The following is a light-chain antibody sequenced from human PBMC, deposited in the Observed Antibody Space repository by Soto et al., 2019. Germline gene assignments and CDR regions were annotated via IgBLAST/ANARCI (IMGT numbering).Light chain of an antibody. V-gene: IGLV1-40*01. J-gene: IGLJ1*01. CDR3: SSYTTSNTPLYV. CDR1: TSNIGAPYD. CDR2: GDN. Sequence: QAVVTQPPSVSGAPGQRVSISCTGSTSNIGAPYDVHWYQHLPGTAPKLLIYGDNNRPSGVPDRFSGSKSGTSASLAITRLQAEDEADYYCSSYTTSNTPLYVFGTGTKVTVL.